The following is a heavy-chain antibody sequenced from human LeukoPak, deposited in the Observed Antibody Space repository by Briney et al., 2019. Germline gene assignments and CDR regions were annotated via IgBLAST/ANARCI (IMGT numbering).Heavy chain of an antibody. CDR2: INHSGST. J-gene: IGHJ4*02. Sequence: PSETLSLTCAVYGGSFSGYYWSWIRQPPGKGLEWIGEINHSGSTNYNPSLKSRVTISVDTSKNQFSLKLSSVTAADTAVYYCARDRIYYGSGSYYRGLDYWGQGTLVTVSS. CDR3: ARDRIYYGSGSYYRGLDY. CDR1: GGSFSGYY. D-gene: IGHD3-10*01. V-gene: IGHV4-34*01.